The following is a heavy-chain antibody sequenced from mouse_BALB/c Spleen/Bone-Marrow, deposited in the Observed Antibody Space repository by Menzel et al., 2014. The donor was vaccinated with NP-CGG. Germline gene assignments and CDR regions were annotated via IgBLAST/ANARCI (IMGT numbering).Heavy chain of an antibody. CDR1: GFTFNTYA. Sequence: VQLKDSGGGLVQPKGSLKLSCAASGFTFNTYAMNWVRQAPGKGLEWVARIRSKSNNYATYYADSVKDRFTISRDDSQSMLYLQMNNLKTEDTAMYYCVRQRYYYGSSDWYFDVWGAGTTVTVSS. J-gene: IGHJ1*01. CDR3: VRQRYYYGSSDWYFDV. CDR2: IRSKSNNYAT. V-gene: IGHV10-1*02. D-gene: IGHD1-1*01.